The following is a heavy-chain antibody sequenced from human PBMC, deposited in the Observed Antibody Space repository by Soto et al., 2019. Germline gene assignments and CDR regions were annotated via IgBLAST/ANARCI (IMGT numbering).Heavy chain of an antibody. CDR1: GFTFDDYA. V-gene: IGHV3-9*01. CDR2: ISWNSGSI. Sequence: EVQLVESGGDLVQPGRSLRLSCAASGFTFDDYAMHWVRQAPGKGLEWVSGISWNSGSIGYADSVKGRFTISRDNAKNSLYLQMNSLRAEDTALYYCAKDPGPHGDYWGQGTLVTVSS. J-gene: IGHJ4*02. CDR3: AKDPGPHGDY.